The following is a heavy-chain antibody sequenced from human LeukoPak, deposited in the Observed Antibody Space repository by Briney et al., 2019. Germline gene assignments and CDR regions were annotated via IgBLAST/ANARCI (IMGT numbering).Heavy chain of an antibody. J-gene: IGHJ6*03. CDR1: GDTFSRFA. CDR3: ARGAFVVSYYYMDV. Sequence: EASVKVSCKASGDTFSRFAISWVRQAPGQGLEWMGGFVPSLETGNYAQKFQGRVTITADKSTDTAFMELSSLRSEDSAVYYCARGAFVVSYYYMDVWGNGTTVIVTS. CDR2: FVPSLETG. V-gene: IGHV1-69*06. D-gene: IGHD2-15*01.